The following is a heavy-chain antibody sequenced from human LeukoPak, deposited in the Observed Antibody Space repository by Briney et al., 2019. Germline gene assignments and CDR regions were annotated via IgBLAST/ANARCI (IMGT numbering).Heavy chain of an antibody. J-gene: IGHJ4*02. CDR3: AKDIAYYYDSSGYYHDY. CDR1: GFTFSSYA. V-gene: IGHV3-23*01. Sequence: GGSLRLSCAASGFTFSSYAMSWVRQAPGKGLEWVSAISGSGGSTYYADSVKGRFTISRDNSKNTLCLQMNSLRAEDTAVYYCAKDIAYYYDSSGYYHDYWGQGTLVIVSS. D-gene: IGHD3-22*01. CDR2: ISGSGGST.